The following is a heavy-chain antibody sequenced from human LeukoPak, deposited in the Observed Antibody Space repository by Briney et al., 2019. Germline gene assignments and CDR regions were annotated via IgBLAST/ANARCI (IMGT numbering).Heavy chain of an antibody. V-gene: IGHV3-30-3*01. J-gene: IGHJ4*02. CDR1: GFTFSSYA. CDR3: ATYKSPYCFDY. Sequence: GRSLRLSCAASGFTFSSYAMHWVRQAPGKGLEWVAVISYDGSNKYYADSVKGRFTISRDNSKNTLYLQMNSLRAEDTAVYYCATYKSPYCFDYWGQGTLVTVSS. D-gene: IGHD1-14*01. CDR2: ISYDGSNK.